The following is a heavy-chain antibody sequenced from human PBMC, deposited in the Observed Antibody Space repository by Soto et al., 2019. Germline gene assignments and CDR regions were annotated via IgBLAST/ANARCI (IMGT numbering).Heavy chain of an antibody. J-gene: IGHJ3*02. D-gene: IGHD3-22*01. CDR2: IIPILGIA. CDR3: ASLFAYYDSSGYYYLDDAFDI. V-gene: IGHV1-69*02. Sequence: SVKVSCKASGGTFSSYTISWVRQAPGQGLEWMGRIIPILGIANYAQKFQGRVTITADKSTSTAYMELSSLRSEDTAVYYCASLFAYYDSSGYYYLDDAFDIWG. CDR1: GGTFSSYT.